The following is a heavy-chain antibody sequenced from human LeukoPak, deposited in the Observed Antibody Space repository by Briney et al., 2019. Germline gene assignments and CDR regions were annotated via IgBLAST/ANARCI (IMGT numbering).Heavy chain of an antibody. CDR1: GFTFSSYS. CDR2: ISSSSSYI. Sequence: GGSLRLSCAASGFTFSSYSMNWVRQAPGKGLEWVSSISSSSSYIYYADSVKGRFTISRDNAKNSLYLQMNSLRAEDTAVYYCARDPEYYDSSGYHPKTFDYGGQGTLVTVSS. D-gene: IGHD3-22*01. J-gene: IGHJ4*02. CDR3: ARDPEYYDSSGYHPKTFDY. V-gene: IGHV3-21*01.